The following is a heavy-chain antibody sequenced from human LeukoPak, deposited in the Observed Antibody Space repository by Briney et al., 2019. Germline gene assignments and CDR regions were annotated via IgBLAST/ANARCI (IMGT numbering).Heavy chain of an antibody. CDR1: GFTFSSYG. J-gene: IGHJ4*02. V-gene: IGHV3-33*01. Sequence: GGSLRLSCAASGFTFSSYGMHWVRRAPGKGLEWVAVIWYDGSNKYYADSVKGRFTISRDNSKNTLYLQMNSLRAEDTAVYYCARDPHRTLDYWGQGTLVTVSS. CDR3: ARDPHRTLDY. CDR2: IWYDGSNK.